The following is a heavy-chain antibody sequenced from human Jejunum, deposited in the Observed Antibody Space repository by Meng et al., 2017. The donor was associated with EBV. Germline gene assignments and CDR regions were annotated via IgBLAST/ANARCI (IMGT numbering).Heavy chain of an antibody. CDR1: GYTFIDYH. D-gene: IGHD5-12*01. CDR3: VGEIVAPYSFDQ. J-gene: IGHJ4*02. CDR2: LNPNNGAT. V-gene: IGHV1-46*01. Sequence: QVRLLRFGAEGKKPGASVKLSCKTSGYTFIDYHVHWVRQAPGQGLEWMGILNPNNGATSYAQRIRGRVTMTRDTSTSTVYMELSSLRSEDTALYYCVGEIVAPYSFDQWGQGTLVTVSS.